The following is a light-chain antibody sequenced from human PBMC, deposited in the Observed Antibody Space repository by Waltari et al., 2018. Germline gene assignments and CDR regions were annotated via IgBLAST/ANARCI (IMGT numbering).Light chain of an antibody. Sequence: QLVLTQSPSASASLGASVNLTCTLVSGHSSNIVAWLQQQPEKGPRYLMKINSDGSHSKGDGIPYLLSGSISGAERYLTISSVQSEDEADYYCQTGGHGTWVFGGGTKLTVL. V-gene: IGLV4-69*01. J-gene: IGLJ3*02. CDR3: QTGGHGTWV. CDR1: SGHSSNI. CDR2: INSDGSH.